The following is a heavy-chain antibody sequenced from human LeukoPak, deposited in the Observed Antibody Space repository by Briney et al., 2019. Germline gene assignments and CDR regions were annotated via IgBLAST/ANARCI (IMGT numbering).Heavy chain of an antibody. CDR2: MSYDGSI. Sequence: SETLSLTCIVSGGSIASYHFHWGWIRQPPGKGLEWIGSMSYDGSIYYSPSLKSRVTISVDTSKNQFSLQLRSVTATDTAIYYCYNTGGSVPRQDAFAMWGQGTMVTVSS. CDR3: YNTGGSVPRQDAFAM. V-gene: IGHV4-39*01. CDR1: GGSIASYHFH. J-gene: IGHJ3*02. D-gene: IGHD1-14*01.